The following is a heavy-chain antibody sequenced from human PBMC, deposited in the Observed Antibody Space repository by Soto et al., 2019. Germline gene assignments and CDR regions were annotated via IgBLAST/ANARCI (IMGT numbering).Heavy chain of an antibody. J-gene: IGHJ6*02. CDR2: ISGSGGST. CDR3: ASAMVRGQANMDV. D-gene: IGHD3-10*01. CDR1: GFTFNNYA. Sequence: EVQLLESGGGLVQPGGSLRLSCEASGFTFNNYAMGWVRQAPGKGLEWVSSISGSGGSTYYADSVKGRFTISRDKSKNTLFLQMNSLRAEETAVYYCASAMVRGQANMDVWGQGTTVTVSS. V-gene: IGHV3-23*01.